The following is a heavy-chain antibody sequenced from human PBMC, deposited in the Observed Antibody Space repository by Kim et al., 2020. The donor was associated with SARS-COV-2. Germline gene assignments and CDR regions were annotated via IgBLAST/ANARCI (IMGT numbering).Heavy chain of an antibody. V-gene: IGHV3-48*02. D-gene: IGHD6-19*01. Sequence: GGSLRLSCAASGFTFSTYGMNWVRQAPGKGLEWLSYISSSSSPIYYADSVKGRFTISRDNAKNSLYLQMNSLRDEDTAVYYCARDRAGYSSRWYPDYWGQGTLVTVSS. J-gene: IGHJ4*02. CDR3: ARDRAGYSSRWYPDY. CDR2: ISSSSSPI. CDR1: GFTFSTYG.